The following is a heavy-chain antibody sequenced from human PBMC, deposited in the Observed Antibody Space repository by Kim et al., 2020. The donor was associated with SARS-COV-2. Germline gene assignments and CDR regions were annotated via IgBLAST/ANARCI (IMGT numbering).Heavy chain of an antibody. D-gene: IGHD3-22*01. CDR3: AKDLGYYDSSGTY. J-gene: IGHJ4*02. Sequence: ADSVKGRFTISRDNSKNTLYLQMNSLRAEDTAVYYCAKDLGYYDSSGTYWGQGTLVTVSS. V-gene: IGHV3-30*02.